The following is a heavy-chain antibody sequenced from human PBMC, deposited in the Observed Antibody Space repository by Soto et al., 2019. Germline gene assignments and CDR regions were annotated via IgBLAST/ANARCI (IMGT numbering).Heavy chain of an antibody. CDR3: ARGRCSSTSWEGCWFVP. V-gene: IGHV4-31*03. J-gene: IGHJ5*02. Sequence: SETLSLTCTVSGASISSAGYSWSWVRQHPGKGLEWIGYITYSGDTDYNPSLRSRVSISIDTSRNQFSLKLSSVTAADTAVYYCARGRCSSTSWEGCWFVPWGQGTLLTVS. D-gene: IGHD2-2*01. CDR2: ITYSGDT. CDR1: GASISSAGYS.